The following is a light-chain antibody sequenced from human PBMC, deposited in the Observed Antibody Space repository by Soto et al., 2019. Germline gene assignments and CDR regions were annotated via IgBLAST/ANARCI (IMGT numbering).Light chain of an antibody. Sequence: QSALTPPASVSGSPGQSITISCTGTSSDVGGYNYVSWYQQDPGKAPKLMIYDVSNRPSGVSNRFSGSKSGNTASLTISGLQAEDEADYYCSSYTSTTTQVVFGGGTKLTVL. V-gene: IGLV2-14*01. CDR3: SSYTSTTTQVV. J-gene: IGLJ2*01. CDR2: DVS. CDR1: SSDVGGYNY.